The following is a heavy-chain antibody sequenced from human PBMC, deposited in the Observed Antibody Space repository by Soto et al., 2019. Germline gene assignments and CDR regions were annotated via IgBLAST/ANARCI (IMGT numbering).Heavy chain of an antibody. Sequence: ASVKVSCKASGYTFTSYGISWVRQAPGQGLEWMGWISAYNGNTNYAQKLQGRVTTTTDTSTSTAYMELRSLRSDDTAVYYCARDLEVLRYFDWPYDAFDIWGQGTMVTVSS. CDR3: ARDLEVLRYFDWPYDAFDI. D-gene: IGHD3-9*01. J-gene: IGHJ3*02. CDR2: ISAYNGNT. V-gene: IGHV1-18*01. CDR1: GYTFTSYG.